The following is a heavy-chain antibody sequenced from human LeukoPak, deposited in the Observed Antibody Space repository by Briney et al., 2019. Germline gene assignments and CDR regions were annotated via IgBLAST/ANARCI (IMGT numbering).Heavy chain of an antibody. CDR1: GYTLTSYG. D-gene: IGHD3-22*01. J-gene: IGHJ4*02. CDR3: ARYSSGYYYGNYFDY. Sequence: ASVKVSCKASGYTLTSYGISWVRQAPGQGLEWMGWISAYNGNTNYAQKLQGRVAMTTDTSTSTAYMELRSLRSDDTAVYYCARYSSGYYYGNYFDYWGQGTLVTVSS. CDR2: ISAYNGNT. V-gene: IGHV1-18*01.